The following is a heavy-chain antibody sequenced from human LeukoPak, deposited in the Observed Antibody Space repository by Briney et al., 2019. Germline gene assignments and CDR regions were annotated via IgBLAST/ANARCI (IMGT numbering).Heavy chain of an antibody. Sequence: SETLSLTCTVSGYSVSGGYYWGWIRQPPGKGLEWIGSIYHTGSTYYNPSLKSRVTLSVDTSKNQFSLNLSSMTAADTAVYFCARDNQISGWGPHYFTYWGQGILVTVSS. V-gene: IGHV4-38-2*02. CDR1: GYSVSGGYY. CDR3: ARDNQISGWGPHYFTY. J-gene: IGHJ4*02. CDR2: IYHTGST. D-gene: IGHD6-19*01.